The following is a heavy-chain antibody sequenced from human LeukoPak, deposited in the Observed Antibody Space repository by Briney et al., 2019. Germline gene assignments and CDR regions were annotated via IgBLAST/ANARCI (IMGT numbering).Heavy chain of an antibody. CDR1: GFTVNSNY. D-gene: IGHD2/OR15-2a*01. CDR3: AGGLLPYYFDY. V-gene: IGHV3-66*01. J-gene: IGHJ4*02. Sequence: PGGSLRLSCAASGFTVNSNYMSWVRQAPGKGLEWVSVIYSAGTTFYAGSVKGRLTISRDNSKNTLYLHMDSLIAEDTAVYYCAGGLLPYYFDYWGQGTLVTVSS. CDR2: IYSAGTT.